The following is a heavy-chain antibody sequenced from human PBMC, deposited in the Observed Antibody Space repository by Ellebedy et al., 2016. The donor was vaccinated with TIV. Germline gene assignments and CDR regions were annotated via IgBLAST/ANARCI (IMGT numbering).Heavy chain of an antibody. CDR3: AARDDYINY. CDR1: GGTFNNFA. Sequence: AASVKVSCKASGGTFNNFAITWLRQAPGQGLEWMGRIIPFLNIPSYPQRFHGRVTITADQSTSTTYMEMSSLTSDDTAVYYCAARDDYINYWGQGTRVTVSS. J-gene: IGHJ4*02. D-gene: IGHD5-24*01. CDR2: IIPFLNIP. V-gene: IGHV1-69*10.